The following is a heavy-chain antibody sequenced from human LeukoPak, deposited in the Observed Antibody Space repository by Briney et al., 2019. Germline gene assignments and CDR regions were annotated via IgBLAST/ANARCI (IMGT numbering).Heavy chain of an antibody. CDR1: GGSFSSKA. V-gene: IGHV1-2*02. CDR3: ARDVVGATTGY. Sequence: ASVTVSCKASGGSFSSKAISWVRQAPGQGLEWMGWINPNSGGTNYAQKFQGRVTRTRDTSISTAYMELSRLRSDDTAVYYCARDVVGATTGYWGQGTLVTVSS. D-gene: IGHD1-26*01. CDR2: INPNSGGT. J-gene: IGHJ4*02.